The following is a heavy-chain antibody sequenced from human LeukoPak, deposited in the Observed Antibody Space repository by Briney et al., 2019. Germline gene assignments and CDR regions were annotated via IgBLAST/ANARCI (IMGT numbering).Heavy chain of an antibody. V-gene: IGHV4-4*02. D-gene: IGHD3-22*01. J-gene: IGHJ4*01. CDR2: IYHSGST. CDR3: ARDYYDSSGFLPFDS. CDR1: GGSISSTNW. Sequence: QASETLSLTCAVSGGSISSTNWWNWVRQPPGKGLEWIGEIYHSGSTNYNPSLKSRVTISVDKSKNQFSLKLSSVTAADTAVYYCARDYYDSSGFLPFDSWGQGTLVTVSS.